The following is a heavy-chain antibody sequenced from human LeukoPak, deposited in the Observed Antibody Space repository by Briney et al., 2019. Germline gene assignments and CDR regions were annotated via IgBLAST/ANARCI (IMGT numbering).Heavy chain of an antibody. J-gene: IGHJ4*02. CDR2: ISGNNGNT. V-gene: IGHV1-18*01. Sequence: ASVKVSCKASGYTFTSYGISWVRQAPGQGLEWMGWISGNNGNTNYAQKLQGRVTMTTDTSTSTAYMELRSLTSDDTAVYYCARAPMYDSSGYFIHWGQGARVTVSS. D-gene: IGHD3-22*01. CDR3: ARAPMYDSSGYFIH. CDR1: GYTFTSYG.